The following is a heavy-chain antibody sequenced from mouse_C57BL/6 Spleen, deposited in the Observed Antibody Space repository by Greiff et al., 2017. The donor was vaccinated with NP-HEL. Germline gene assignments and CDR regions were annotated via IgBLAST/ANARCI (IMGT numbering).Heavy chain of an antibody. D-gene: IGHD1-1*01. V-gene: IGHV1-26*01. J-gene: IGHJ4*01. CDR2: INPNNGGT. CDR3: ARHTTVVAPYAMDD. CDR1: GYTFTDYY. Sequence: VQLQQSGPELVKPGASVKISCKASGYTFTDYYMNWVKQSHGKSLEWIGDINPNNGGTSYNQKFKGKATLTVDKSSSTAYMELRSLTSEDSAVDYCARHTTVVAPYAMDDGGQGTSVTVSS.